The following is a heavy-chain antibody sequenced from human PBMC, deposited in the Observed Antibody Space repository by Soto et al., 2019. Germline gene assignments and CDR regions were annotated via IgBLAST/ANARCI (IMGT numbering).Heavy chain of an antibody. J-gene: IGHJ4*02. D-gene: IGHD3-3*01. V-gene: IGHV3-23*01. Sequence: GSLRLSCAASGFTFSSYAMSWVRQAPGKGLEWVSAISGSGGSTYYADSVKGRFTISRDNSKNTLYLQMNSLRAEDTAVYYCAKDRPRQYYDFWSGLYFDYWGQGTLVTVSS. CDR2: ISGSGGST. CDR3: AKDRPRQYYDFWSGLYFDY. CDR1: GFTFSSYA.